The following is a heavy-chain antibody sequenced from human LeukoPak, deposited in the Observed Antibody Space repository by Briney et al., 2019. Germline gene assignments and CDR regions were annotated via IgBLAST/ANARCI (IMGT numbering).Heavy chain of an antibody. J-gene: IGHJ4*02. CDR3: AKDLSSSWYLEVGY. D-gene: IGHD6-13*01. CDR1: GFTFSSYA. V-gene: IGHV3-23*01. Sequence: GGSLRLSCAASGFTFSSYAMSWVRQAPGKGLEWVSAISGSGGSTYYADSVKGRFTISRDNSKNTLYLQMNSLRAEDTAVYYCAKDLSSSWYLEVGYWGQGTLVTVSS. CDR2: ISGSGGST.